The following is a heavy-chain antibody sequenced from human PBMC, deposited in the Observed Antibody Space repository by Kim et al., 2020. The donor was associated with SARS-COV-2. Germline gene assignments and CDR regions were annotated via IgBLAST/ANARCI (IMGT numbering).Heavy chain of an antibody. CDR3: AKESYGMDV. J-gene: IGHJ6*02. Sequence: GYADSVKGRFIIFRDHARNSLYLQMTSLKPEDTALYYCAKESYGMDVWGQGTTVTVSS. V-gene: IGHV3-9*01.